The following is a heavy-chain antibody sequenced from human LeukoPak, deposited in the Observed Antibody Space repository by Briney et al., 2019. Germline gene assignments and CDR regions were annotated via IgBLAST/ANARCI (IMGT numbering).Heavy chain of an antibody. Sequence: SETLSLTCTVSGGSISSYYWIWIRQPAGKGLEWIGRIYSSGSTNYNPSLKSRVTISVDTSKNQFSLKLSSVTAADTAVYYCARRIAAAGYFQHWGQGTLVTVSS. V-gene: IGHV4-4*07. CDR2: IYSSGST. CDR3: ARRIAAAGYFQH. J-gene: IGHJ1*01. CDR1: GGSISSYY. D-gene: IGHD6-13*01.